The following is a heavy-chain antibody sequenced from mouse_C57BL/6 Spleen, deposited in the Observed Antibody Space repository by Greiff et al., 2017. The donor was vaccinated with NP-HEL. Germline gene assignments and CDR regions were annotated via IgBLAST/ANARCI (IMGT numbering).Heavy chain of an antibody. Sequence: QVQLKESGAELVKPGASVKISCKASGYAFSSYWMNWVKQRPGKGLEWIGQIYPGDGDTNYTGKFKGKATLTADKSSSTAYMQLSSLTSEDAAVYFCARGGNPAMDYWGQGTSVTVSS. CDR3: ARGGNPAMDY. CDR1: GYAFSSYW. J-gene: IGHJ4*01. CDR2: IYPGDGDT. D-gene: IGHD1-1*02. V-gene: IGHV1-80*01.